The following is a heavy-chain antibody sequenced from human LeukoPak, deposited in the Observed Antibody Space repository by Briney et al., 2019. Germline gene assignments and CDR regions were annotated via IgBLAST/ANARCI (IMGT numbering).Heavy chain of an antibody. CDR3: AKGMPGSSSFDY. Sequence: GGSLRLSCAASGFTFDDYAMHWVRQAPGKGLEWVSGISWNSGSIGYADSVKGRFTISRDNAKNSLYLQMNSLRAEDTALYYCAKGMPGSSSFDYWGQGTLVTVSS. D-gene: IGHD3-10*01. J-gene: IGHJ4*02. V-gene: IGHV3-9*01. CDR1: GFTFDDYA. CDR2: ISWNSGSI.